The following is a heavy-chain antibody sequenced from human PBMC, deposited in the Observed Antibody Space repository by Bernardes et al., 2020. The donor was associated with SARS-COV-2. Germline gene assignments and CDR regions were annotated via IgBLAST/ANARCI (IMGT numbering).Heavy chain of an antibody. CDR3: ASMGGYDFWSGYYAIVRGYYGMDV. CDR2: ISSSSSYI. Sequence: GGSLRLSCAASGFTFSSYSMNWVRQAPGKGLEWVSSISSSSSYIYYADSVKGRFTISRDNAKNSLYLQMNSLRAEDTAVYYCASMGGYDFWSGYYAIVRGYYGMDVWGQGTTVTVSS. CDR1: GFTFSSYS. V-gene: IGHV3-21*01. J-gene: IGHJ6*02. D-gene: IGHD3-3*01.